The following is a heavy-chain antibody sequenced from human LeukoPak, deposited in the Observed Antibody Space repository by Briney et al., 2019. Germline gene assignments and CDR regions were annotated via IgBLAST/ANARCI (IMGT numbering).Heavy chain of an antibody. CDR1: GYTFANYG. Sequence: ASVKVSCKTSGYTFANYGMHWVRQAPRQSLEWMGWINTGNGNTKSSQRFQDRVALTRDTSASTAYMELNSLSSEDTAVYYCARVPLSDSSGHYYPHWGQGTLVTVSS. D-gene: IGHD3-22*01. J-gene: IGHJ1*01. CDR3: ARVPLSDSSGHYYPH. CDR2: INTGNGNT. V-gene: IGHV1-3*04.